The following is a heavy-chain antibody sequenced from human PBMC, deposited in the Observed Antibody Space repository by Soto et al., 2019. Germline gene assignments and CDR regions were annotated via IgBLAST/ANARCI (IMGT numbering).Heavy chain of an antibody. V-gene: IGHV3-23*01. D-gene: IGHD3-22*01. CDR1: GFTFNIYA. CDR2: ISRYGDFT. J-gene: IGHJ5*02. CDR3: AKDRYLDHDSRGYLFDT. Sequence: EVQLLESGGDLIQPGGSLRLSCAASGFTFNIYAMTWFRQAPGKGLEWVSAISRYGDFTYYADSVEGRFTIARDNSKKALYLQMNSLRAEDTAVYYCAKDRYLDHDSRGYLFDTWGQGTLFTFSS.